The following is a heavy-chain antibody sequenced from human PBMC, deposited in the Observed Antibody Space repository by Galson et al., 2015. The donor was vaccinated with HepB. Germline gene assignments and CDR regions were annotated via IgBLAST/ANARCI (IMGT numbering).Heavy chain of an antibody. D-gene: IGHD3-10*01. V-gene: IGHV3-30*04. CDR3: ARVGRPNMVRGWSWFDP. CDR1: GFTFSSYA. Sequence: LRLSCAASGFTFSSYAMHWVRQAPGKGLEWVAVISYDGSNKYYADSVKGRFTISRDNSKNTLYLQMNSLRAEDTAVYYCARVGRPNMVRGWSWFDPWGQGTLVTVSS. J-gene: IGHJ5*02. CDR2: ISYDGSNK.